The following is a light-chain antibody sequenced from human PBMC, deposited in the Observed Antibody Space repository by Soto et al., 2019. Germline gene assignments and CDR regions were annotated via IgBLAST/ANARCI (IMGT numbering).Light chain of an antibody. CDR1: QSVGSY. V-gene: IGKV3-11*01. J-gene: IGKJ4*01. CDR3: QQRSSLPLT. Sequence: EIVLTQSPATLSLSPGERATLSCRASQSVGSYFAWYQQKPGKAPRLLIYDAFSRATGIPARFSGSGSGTDFTLTISSLEPEDFAVYFCQQRSSLPLTFGGGTMVEIK. CDR2: DAF.